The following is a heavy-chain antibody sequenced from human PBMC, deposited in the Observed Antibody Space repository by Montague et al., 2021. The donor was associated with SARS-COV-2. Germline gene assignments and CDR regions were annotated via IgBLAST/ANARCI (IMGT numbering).Heavy chain of an antibody. Sequence: SETLSLTCAVYGGSFSGYYWTWIRQSPGKGLEWIGEINHSGSTNYSPSLESRVAISVDTSKNQFSLKLNSVTAADTAIYYCARATGDINMILVVITSVNHSFDAWGQGTLVTVSS. CDR1: GGSFSGYY. CDR3: ARATGDINMILVVITSVNHSFDA. D-gene: IGHD3-22*01. V-gene: IGHV4-34*01. J-gene: IGHJ4*01. CDR2: INHSGST.